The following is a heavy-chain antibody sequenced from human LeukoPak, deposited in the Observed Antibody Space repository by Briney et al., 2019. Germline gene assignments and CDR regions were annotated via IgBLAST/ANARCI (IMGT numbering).Heavy chain of an antibody. CDR3: ARSLGYYYDSSGYYPNWFDP. J-gene: IGHJ5*02. V-gene: IGHV1-69*05. CDR1: GGTFSSYA. D-gene: IGHD3-22*01. Sequence: SVKVSCKASGGTFSSYAISWVRQAPGQGLEGMGRIIPIFGTANYAQKFQGRVTITTDESTSTAYMELSSLRSEDTAVYYCARSLGYYYDSSGYYPNWFDPWGQGTLVTVSS. CDR2: IIPIFGTA.